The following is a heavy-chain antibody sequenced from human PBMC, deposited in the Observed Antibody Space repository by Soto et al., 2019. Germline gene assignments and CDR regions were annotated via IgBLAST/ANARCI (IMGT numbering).Heavy chain of an antibody. CDR2: ISYDGSNK. Sequence: QVQLVESGGGVVQPGRSLRLSCAASGFTFSSYAMHWVRQAPGKGLEWVAVISYDGSNKYYADSVKGRFTISRDNSKNTLYLQMNSLRAEDTAVYYCARVGGGHTDGYISTDYWGQGTLVTVSS. V-gene: IGHV3-30-3*01. D-gene: IGHD5-12*01. CDR1: GFTFSSYA. CDR3: ARVGGGHTDGYISTDY. J-gene: IGHJ4*02.